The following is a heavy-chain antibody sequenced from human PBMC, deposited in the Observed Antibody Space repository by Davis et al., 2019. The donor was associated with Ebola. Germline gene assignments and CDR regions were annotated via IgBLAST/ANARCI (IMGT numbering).Heavy chain of an antibody. CDR1: GFTSSSYW. CDR2: IKLDGSEK. CDR3: ARGVMDDWFLGWFDP. J-gene: IGHJ5*02. D-gene: IGHD3-9*01. V-gene: IGHV3-7*01. Sequence: GGSLRLSCAASGFTSSSYWMNLVRQAPGKGLEWVANIKLDGSEKYYVDSVKGRFTISRDNAKNSLYLQMNSLRAEDTAVYYCARGVMDDWFLGWFDPWGQGTLVTVSS.